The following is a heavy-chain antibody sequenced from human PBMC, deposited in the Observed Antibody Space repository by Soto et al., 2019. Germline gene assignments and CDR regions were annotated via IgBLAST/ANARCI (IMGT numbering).Heavy chain of an antibody. CDR3: ARRYYFDY. J-gene: IGHJ4*02. Sequence: GGYLRLSSAASGLSLSIYSMGWVRQSAGKGLEWVANIKEDGSEKYYVGSVKGRFTISRDSAKNSLYLQMNSLRAEDTAVYYWARRYYFDYWGQGTLVTVSS. D-gene: IGHD1-20*01. CDR1: GLSLSIYS. V-gene: IGHV3-7*01. CDR2: IKEDGSEK.